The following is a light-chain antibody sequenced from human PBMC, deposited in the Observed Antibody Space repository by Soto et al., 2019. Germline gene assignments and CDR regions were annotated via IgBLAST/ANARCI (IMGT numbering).Light chain of an antibody. V-gene: IGKV3-20*01. CDR1: QSVSINY. Sequence: EIVLTQSPGTLSLSPGERATLSCRASQSVSINYLAWYQQKPGQAPRLLIYGASIRATGIPDRFSGSGSGTDFTLTISRLEPEDFALYYCQQYNDWPLTFGQGTKVDIK. CDR2: GAS. CDR3: QQYNDWPLT. J-gene: IGKJ1*01.